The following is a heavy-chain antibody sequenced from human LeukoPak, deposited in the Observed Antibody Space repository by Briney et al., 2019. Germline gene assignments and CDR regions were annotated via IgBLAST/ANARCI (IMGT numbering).Heavy chain of an antibody. Sequence: SETLSLTCTVSGGSISSYYWSWIRQAPGKELEWIGYIYYSGSTNYNPSLRSRVTISVDTSKNQFSLKLSSVTAEDTAVYYCARDGYYDSSGYRTFDIWGQGTRVTVSS. J-gene: IGHJ3*02. CDR1: GGSISSYY. V-gene: IGHV4-59*01. CDR3: ARDGYYDSSGYRTFDI. D-gene: IGHD3-22*01. CDR2: IYYSGST.